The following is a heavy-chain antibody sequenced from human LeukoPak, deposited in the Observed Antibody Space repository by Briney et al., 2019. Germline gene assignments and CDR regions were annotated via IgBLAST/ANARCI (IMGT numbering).Heavy chain of an antibody. CDR2: IYYSGST. Sequence: PSETLSLTCTVSGGSISSYYWSWIRQPPGKGLECIGYIYYSGSTNYNPSLKSRVTISVDKSKNQFSPNLTSATAADTAIYYCARVLKTGTTGYYFDLWGRGTLVTVSS. CDR3: ARVLKTGTTGYYFDL. D-gene: IGHD3-9*01. V-gene: IGHV4-59*01. CDR1: GGSISSYY. J-gene: IGHJ2*01.